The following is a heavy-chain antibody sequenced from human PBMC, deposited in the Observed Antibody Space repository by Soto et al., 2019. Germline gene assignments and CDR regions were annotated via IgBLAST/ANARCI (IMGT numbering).Heavy chain of an antibody. D-gene: IGHD6-6*01. CDR1: GGSCSGYY. CDR2: INHSGST. CDR3: ARRRSIAARSFDY. V-gene: IGHV4-34*01. Sequence: SEALSVTCAVYGGSCSGYYWSWIRQPPGKGLEWIGEINHSGSTNYNPSLKSRVTISVDTSKNQFSLKLSSVTAADTAVYYCARRRSIAARSFDYWGQGTLVTV. J-gene: IGHJ4*02.